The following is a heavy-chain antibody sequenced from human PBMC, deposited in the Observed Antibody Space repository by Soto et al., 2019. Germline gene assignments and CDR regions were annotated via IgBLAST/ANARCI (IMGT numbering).Heavy chain of an antibody. D-gene: IGHD3-10*01. CDR1: GFTFDYYW. CDR2: VHSDGTST. V-gene: IGHV3-74*01. Sequence: EVQLVESGGGLVQPGESLRLSCAASGFTFDYYWMHWVRQAPGKGLVWVSRVHSDGTSTTYADSVKGRFTISRDNARNTVSLQMSSLRAEDTAIYYCARGDRGGFDLWGHGTVVTVSS. J-gene: IGHJ3*01. CDR3: ARGDRGGFDL.